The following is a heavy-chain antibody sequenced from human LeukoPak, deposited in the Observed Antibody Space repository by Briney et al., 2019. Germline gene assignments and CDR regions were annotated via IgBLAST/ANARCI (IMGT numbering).Heavy chain of an antibody. CDR1: GGSISNYY. V-gene: IGHV4-4*07. D-gene: IGHD3-3*01. Sequence: SETLSLTCRVSGGSISNYYWIWIRQPAGKGLEWIGRIYTSGSTNYNPSLKSRVTMSLDTSKNQFTLKLSSVTAADTAVYYCARGVAYYDFWSGRGPLGFDIWGQGTMVTVSS. CDR2: IYTSGST. CDR3: ARGVAYYDFWSGRGPLGFDI. J-gene: IGHJ3*02.